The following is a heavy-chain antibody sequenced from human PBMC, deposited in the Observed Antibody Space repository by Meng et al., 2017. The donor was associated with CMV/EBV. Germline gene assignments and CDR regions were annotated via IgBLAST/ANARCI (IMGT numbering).Heavy chain of an antibody. V-gene: IGHV3-21*01. CDR1: GFTFSNYA. CDR2: ITSSSDYV. Sequence: GGSLRLSCAASGFTFSNYAMHWVRQAPGKGLEWVSSITSSSDYVRYAGSVKGRFTISRDNAKNALYLQMNNVRAEDTAVYYCARVGPRVTFVGFSFDFWGLGTLVTVSS. D-gene: IGHD3/OR15-3a*01. J-gene: IGHJ4*02. CDR3: ARVGPRVTFVGFSFDF.